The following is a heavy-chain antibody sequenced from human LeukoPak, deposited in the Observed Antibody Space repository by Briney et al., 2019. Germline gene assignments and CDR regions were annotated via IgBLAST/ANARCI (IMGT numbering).Heavy chain of an antibody. Sequence: ASVKVSCKASGYTFTSYAMNWVRQAPGQGLEWMGWINTNTGNPTYAQGFTGRFVFSLDTSVSTAYLQISSLKAEDTAVYYCARSGDIVVVVAATHYYYYMDVWGKGTTVTVSS. J-gene: IGHJ6*03. CDR3: ARSGDIVVVVAATHYYYYMDV. D-gene: IGHD2-15*01. CDR1: GYTFTSYA. CDR2: INTNTGNP. V-gene: IGHV7-4-1*02.